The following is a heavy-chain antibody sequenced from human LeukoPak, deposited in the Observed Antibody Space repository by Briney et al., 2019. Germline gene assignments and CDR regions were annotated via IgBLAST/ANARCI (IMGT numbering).Heavy chain of an antibody. V-gene: IGHV3-23*01. J-gene: IGHJ3*02. CDR1: GFTFSSYA. CDR2: ISGSGGST. D-gene: IGHD6-19*01. Sequence: GGSLRLSCAASGFTFSSYAMSWVRQAPGKGLEWVSAISGSGGSTHYADSVKGRFTISRDNSKNTLYLQMNSLRAEDTAVYYCAKAGRSGWYPGWPFDIWGQGTMVTVSS. CDR3: AKAGRSGWYPGWPFDI.